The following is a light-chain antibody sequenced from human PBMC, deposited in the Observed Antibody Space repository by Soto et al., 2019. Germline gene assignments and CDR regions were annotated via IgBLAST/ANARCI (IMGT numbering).Light chain of an antibody. CDR1: SSDIGGYNY. CDR2: EVS. J-gene: IGLJ2*01. V-gene: IGLV2-8*01. Sequence: QSALTQPPSASGSLGQSVTISCTGSSSDIGGYNYVSWYQQHPGKAPKLMIYEVSKRPSGVPERFSGSKSGNTASLTVSGLQAEDEADYYCTSHAGSNNIIFGGGTKLTVL. CDR3: TSHAGSNNII.